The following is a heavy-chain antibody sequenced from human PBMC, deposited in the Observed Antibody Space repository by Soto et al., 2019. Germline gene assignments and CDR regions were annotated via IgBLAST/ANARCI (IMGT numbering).Heavy chain of an antibody. D-gene: IGHD3-22*01. Sequence: QVQVVESGGGVVQPGRSLRLSCAASGFRFSSYNMDWVRQAPGKGLEWVASISYDGAVKYYADSVKGRFSISRDNAKNTVELQMNSLRAEDSAVYYCAKGDDKSGYYLVGGVDVWGQGTTVTVSS. CDR2: ISYDGAVK. CDR1: GFRFSSYN. V-gene: IGHV3-30*18. CDR3: AKGDDKSGYYLVGGVDV. J-gene: IGHJ6*02.